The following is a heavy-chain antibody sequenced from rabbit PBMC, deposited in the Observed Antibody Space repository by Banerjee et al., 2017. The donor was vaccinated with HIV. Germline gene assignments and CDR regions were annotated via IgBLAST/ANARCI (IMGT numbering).Heavy chain of an antibody. V-gene: IGHV1S47*01. J-gene: IGHJ5*01. Sequence: QEQLVESGGGLVQPEGSLTLTCKASGFDFSSSAICWVRQAPGKGPEWIACIYNGDGSTYYASWVNGRFTISRSTSLNTVTLQMTSLTAADTATYFCAREYASSSGYYFMDDWLDLRGPGTLVTVS. CDR1: GFDFSSSA. D-gene: IGHD1-1*01. CDR3: AREYASSSGYYFMDDWLDL. CDR2: IYNGDGST.